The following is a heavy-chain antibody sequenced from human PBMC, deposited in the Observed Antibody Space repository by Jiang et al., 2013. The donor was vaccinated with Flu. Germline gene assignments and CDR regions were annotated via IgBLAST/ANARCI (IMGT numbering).Heavy chain of an antibody. V-gene: IGHV1-69*01. J-gene: IGHJ6*03. Sequence: SGAEVKRPGSSVKVSCKAFGDTFISYAFSWVRQAPGQGLEWLGGIIPIFSTATYAQRFQGRVTITADEATSTVHMELSSLRSEDTAVYYCARGRFSHYYYM. D-gene: IGHD1-26*01. CDR3: ARGRFSHYYYM. CDR2: IIPIFSTA. CDR1: GDTFISYA.